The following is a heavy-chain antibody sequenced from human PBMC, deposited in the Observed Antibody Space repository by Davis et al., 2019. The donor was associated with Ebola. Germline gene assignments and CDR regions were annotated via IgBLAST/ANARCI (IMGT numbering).Heavy chain of an antibody. CDR2: MNPNSENT. Sequence: ASSVKVSCKASGYTFTTYDIHWLRQATGQGLEWMGWMNPNSENTGYAQKFQGRVTMTRRTSISTAYMELSSLRSEDTAVYYCARGGYFDWLTRWHYYGMDVWGQGTTVTVSS. V-gene: IGHV1-8*01. CDR3: ARGGYFDWLTRWHYYGMDV. CDR1: GYTFTTYD. J-gene: IGHJ6*02. D-gene: IGHD3-9*01.